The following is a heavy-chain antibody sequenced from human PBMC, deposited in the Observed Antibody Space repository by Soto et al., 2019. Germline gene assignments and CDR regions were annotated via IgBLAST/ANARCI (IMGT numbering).Heavy chain of an antibody. J-gene: IGHJ6*02. CDR1: GFTVKNYQ. CDR2: IYSGGVT. CDR3: ARDPSTTGYYGLDV. V-gene: IGHV3-53*01. Sequence: HPGGSLRLSCAASGFTVKNYQMNWVRQAPGKGLEWVSVIYSGGVTYYPDSVKGRFTTIRDTSKNTVYLQMNSLRAGDTAMYYCARDPSTTGYYGLDVWGQGTTVTVSS.